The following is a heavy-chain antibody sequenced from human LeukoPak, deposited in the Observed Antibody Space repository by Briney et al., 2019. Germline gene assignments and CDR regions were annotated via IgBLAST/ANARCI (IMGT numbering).Heavy chain of an antibody. J-gene: IGHJ4*02. CDR2: INPNSGGT. CDR3: ARAFRDSVVRGVMRY. CDR1: GYTFTGYY. Sequence: ASVKVSCKASGYTFTGYYMHWVRQAPGQGLEWMGWINPNSGGTNYAQKFQGRVTMTRDTSISTAYMELSSLRSEDTAVYYCARAFRDSVVRGVMRYWGQGTLVTVSS. D-gene: IGHD3-10*01. V-gene: IGHV1-2*02.